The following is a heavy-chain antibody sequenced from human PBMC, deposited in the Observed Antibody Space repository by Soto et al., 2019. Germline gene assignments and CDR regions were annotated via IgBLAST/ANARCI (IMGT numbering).Heavy chain of an antibody. D-gene: IGHD2-21*02. CDR3: AKDDFTDRGDDYFDY. CDR2: IGASGDIT. V-gene: IGHV3-23*04. J-gene: IGHJ4*02. Sequence: VQLVESGGAWAKPGGSLRLSCAVSGFSFTNFAMSWVRQAPGKGLEWVAGIGASGDITWYADSVKGRLSISRDNSKNTLYLQLNSLRFEDTAVYYCAKDDFTDRGDDYFDYWGPGTLVTVSS. CDR1: GFSFTNFA.